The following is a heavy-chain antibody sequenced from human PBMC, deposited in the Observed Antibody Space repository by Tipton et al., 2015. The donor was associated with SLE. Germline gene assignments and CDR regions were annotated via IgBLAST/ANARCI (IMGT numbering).Heavy chain of an antibody. Sequence: SLRLSCAASGFTFSSYAMHWVRQAPGKGLEWVAVISYDGSNKYYADSVKSRFTISRDNSKNTLYLQMNSLRAEDTAVYYCAREPGEQGAFDIWGQGTMVTVSS. CDR1: GFTFSSYA. V-gene: IGHV3-30*04. J-gene: IGHJ3*02. CDR2: ISYDGSNK. D-gene: IGHD1/OR15-1a*01. CDR3: AREPGEQGAFDI.